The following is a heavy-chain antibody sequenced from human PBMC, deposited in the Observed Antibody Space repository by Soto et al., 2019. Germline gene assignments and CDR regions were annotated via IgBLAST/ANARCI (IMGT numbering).Heavy chain of an antibody. J-gene: IGHJ4*02. D-gene: IGHD3-22*01. V-gene: IGHV3-30-3*01. CDR3: ARDGYYYDSSGYYYAGY. CDR2: ISYDGSNK. Sequence: QVQLVESGGGVVQPGRSLRLSCAASGFTFSSYAMHWVRQAPGEGLEWVAVISYDGSNKYYADSVKGRFTISRDNSKNTLYLQMNSLRAEDTAVYYCARDGYYYDSSGYYYAGYWGQGTLVTVSS. CDR1: GFTFSSYA.